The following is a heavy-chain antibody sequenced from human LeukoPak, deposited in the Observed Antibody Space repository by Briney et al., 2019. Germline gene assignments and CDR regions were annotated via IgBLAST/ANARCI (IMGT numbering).Heavy chain of an antibody. CDR3: ARAPRGEGFDWLSDYFDY. D-gene: IGHD3-9*01. J-gene: IGHJ4*02. CDR1: GVSISSDSHY. Sequence: PSETLSVTCTVSGVSISSDSHYWPWLRQPTEKRLEWIGSLYYSGSTYYSPSLKSRVTISVDTSKNQFSLKLSSVTAADTAVYYCARAPRGEGFDWLSDYFDYWGQGTLVTVSS. V-gene: IGHV4-39*01. CDR2: LYYSGST.